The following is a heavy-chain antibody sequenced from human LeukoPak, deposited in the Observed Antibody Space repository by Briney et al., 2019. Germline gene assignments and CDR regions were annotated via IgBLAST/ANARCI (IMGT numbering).Heavy chain of an antibody. CDR2: IYYSGST. CDR3: ARGRELRFLEWLPHTPYYYYGMDV. Sequence: SETLSLTCTVSGGSISSYYWSWIRQPPGKGLEGIGYIYYSGSTNYNPSLKSRVTISVDTSKNQFSLKLSSVTAADTAVYYCARGRELRFLEWLPHTPYYYYGMDVWGQGTTVTVSS. V-gene: IGHV4-59*01. J-gene: IGHJ6*02. CDR1: GGSISSYY. D-gene: IGHD3-3*01.